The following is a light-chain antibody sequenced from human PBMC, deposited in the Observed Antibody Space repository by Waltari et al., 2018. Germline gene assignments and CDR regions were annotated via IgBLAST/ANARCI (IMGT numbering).Light chain of an antibody. CDR1: SSHVGGYYY. V-gene: IGLV2-11*01. Sequence: QSALTPPRSVSGSPGPSVTTSCTGTSSHVGGYYYVSWYQHHPGKAPKLMICDVTTRPSGVPDRFSGSKSGNTASLTISGLQAEDEADYYCCSYAGSYTHVVFGGGTKLTVL. J-gene: IGLJ2*01. CDR3: CSYAGSYTHVV. CDR2: DVT.